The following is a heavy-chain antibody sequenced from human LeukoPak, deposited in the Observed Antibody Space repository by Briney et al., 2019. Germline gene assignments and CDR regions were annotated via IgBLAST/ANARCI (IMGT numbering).Heavy chain of an antibody. J-gene: IGHJ4*02. Sequence: PGGSLRLSCAASGFTFSNYWMHWVRQVPGKGLVWVSRINDDGSATFYADSVKGRFTISRDNAKSTLFLQINSLRAEDTAVYYCAREILAPGKTHDYWGQGTLVTVSS. CDR3: AREILAPGKTHDY. CDR1: GFTFSNYW. V-gene: IGHV3-74*01. CDR2: INDDGSAT.